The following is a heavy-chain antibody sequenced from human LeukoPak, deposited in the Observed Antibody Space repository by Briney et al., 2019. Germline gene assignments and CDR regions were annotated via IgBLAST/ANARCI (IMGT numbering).Heavy chain of an antibody. D-gene: IGHD5-24*01. CDR1: EFTVSRNY. CDR2: IFSNGDT. V-gene: IGHV3-53*01. Sequence: GGSLRLSCTASEFTVSRNYMLWVRQAPGKGLEWVSLIFSNGDTHYADSVKGLFTISRDTSKNTVSLQMNSLRVEDTAMYYCTRDQMNYWGQGTLVTVSS. CDR3: TRDQMNY. J-gene: IGHJ4*02.